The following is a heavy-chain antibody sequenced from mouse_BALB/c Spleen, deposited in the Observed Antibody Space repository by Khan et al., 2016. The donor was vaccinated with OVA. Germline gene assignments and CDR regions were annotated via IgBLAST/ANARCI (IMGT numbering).Heavy chain of an antibody. V-gene: IGHV1-7*01. D-gene: IGHD1-1*01. CDR3: ASSGLRWKFNY. Sequence: QVQLKESGAELAKPGASVKMSCKASGYTFINYWILWVKQRPGQGLEWIGYINPSTGYTEYNQNFKDKATLTADKSSSTAYMQLNSLTSEDSAVYYCASSGLRWKFNYWGQGTTLTVSS. CDR1: GYTFINYW. J-gene: IGHJ2*01. CDR2: INPSTGYT.